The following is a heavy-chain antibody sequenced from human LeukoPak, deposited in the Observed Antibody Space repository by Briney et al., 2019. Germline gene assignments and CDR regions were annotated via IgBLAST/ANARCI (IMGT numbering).Heavy chain of an antibody. CDR1: GYTFTNYD. CDR2: MNPNSGNS. Sequence: ASVKVSCKASGYTFTNYDINWVRQATGQGLEWMGYMNPNSGNSAYAQKFQGRVTITTDASIRTAYMELSGLRSEDTALYYCAREGLDYWGQGTLVTVSS. J-gene: IGHJ4*02. CDR3: AREGLDY. V-gene: IGHV1-8*01.